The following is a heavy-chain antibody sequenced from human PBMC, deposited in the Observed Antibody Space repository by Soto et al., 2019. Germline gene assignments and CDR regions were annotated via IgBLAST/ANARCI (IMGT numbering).Heavy chain of an antibody. CDR2: IWYDGSNK. Sequence: GGSLRLSCAASGFTFSSYGMHWVRQAPGKGLEWVAVIWYDGSNKYYADSVKGRFTISRDNSKNTLYLQMNSLRAEDTAVYYCARDRIRLTPGGFWFDYWGQGPLVTVS. D-gene: IGHD4-17*01. CDR1: GFTFSSYG. V-gene: IGHV3-33*01. CDR3: ARDRIRLTPGGFWFDY. J-gene: IGHJ4*02.